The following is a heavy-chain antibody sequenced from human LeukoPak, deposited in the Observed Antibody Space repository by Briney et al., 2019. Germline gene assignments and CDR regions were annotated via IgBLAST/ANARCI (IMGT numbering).Heavy chain of an antibody. Sequence: PGGSLRLSCAASGFTFSSYNMNWVRQAPGQGLEWVSSISSSSSFIYYADSMKGRFTISRDNAKNSVYLQMNSLRAEDTAVYYCARREHSGSYYYFDYWGQGTLVTVSS. D-gene: IGHD1-26*01. CDR2: ISSSSSFI. CDR1: GFTFSSYN. V-gene: IGHV3-21*01. J-gene: IGHJ4*02. CDR3: ARREHSGSYYYFDY.